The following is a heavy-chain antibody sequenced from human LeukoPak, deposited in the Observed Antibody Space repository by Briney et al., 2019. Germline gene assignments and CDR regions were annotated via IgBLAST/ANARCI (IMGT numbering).Heavy chain of an antibody. J-gene: IGHJ4*02. CDR1: GDSVSGNRPA. V-gene: IGHV6-1*01. CDR2: TYYRSKWYN. Sequence: SQTLSLTCAISGDSVSGNRPAWNWIRQSPSRGLERQGRTYYRSKWYNDYAVSVKSRITINPDTSKNQFSLQLNSVTPEDTAVYYCARGWELLSGFYYFDYWGQGTLVTVSS. D-gene: IGHD1-26*01. CDR3: ARGWELLSGFYYFDY.